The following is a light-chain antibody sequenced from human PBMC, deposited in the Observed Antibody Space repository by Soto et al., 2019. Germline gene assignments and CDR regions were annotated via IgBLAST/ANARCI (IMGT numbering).Light chain of an antibody. CDR3: QQYAGSPGFT. V-gene: IGKV3-20*01. Sequence: EIVLTQSPGTLSLSPGERAALSCRASQSVNRNSLAWYQQKPGQAPSLLIYGASSRATGIPDRFSGSGSETDFTRTISGLEPEDFAVYYCQQYAGSPGFTFGPGTKVDFK. CDR2: GAS. J-gene: IGKJ3*01. CDR1: QSVNRNS.